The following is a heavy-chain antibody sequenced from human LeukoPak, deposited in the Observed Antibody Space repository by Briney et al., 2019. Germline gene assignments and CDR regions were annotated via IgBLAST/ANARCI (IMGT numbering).Heavy chain of an antibody. V-gene: IGHV3-7*01. J-gene: IGHJ3*02. D-gene: IGHD2-8*01. Sequence: GGSLRLSCAASGFTFSSYWMSWVRQAPGKGLEWVANIKKDGSEKYYVDSVKGRFTISRDNAKTSLYLQMNSLRAEDTAVYYCARERGNGSPDAFDIWGQGTMVTVSS. CDR3: ARERGNGSPDAFDI. CDR2: IKKDGSEK. CDR1: GFTFSSYW.